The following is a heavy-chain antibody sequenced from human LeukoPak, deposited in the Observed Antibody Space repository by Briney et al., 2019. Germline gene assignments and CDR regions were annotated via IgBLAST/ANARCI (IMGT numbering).Heavy chain of an antibody. J-gene: IGHJ4*02. V-gene: IGHV3-48*04. D-gene: IGHD2-15*01. CDR3: ARDKSGSPVWVAAQDY. CDR1: GFTFSSYS. CDR2: ISSSSSTI. Sequence: GGSLRLSCAASGFTFSSYSMNWVRQAPGKGLEWVSYISSSSSTIYYADSVKGRFTISRDNAKNSLYLQMNSLRAEDTAVYYCARDKSGSPVWVAAQDYWGQGTLVTVSS.